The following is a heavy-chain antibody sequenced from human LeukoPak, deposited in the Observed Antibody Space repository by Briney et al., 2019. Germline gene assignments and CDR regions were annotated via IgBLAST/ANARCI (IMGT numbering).Heavy chain of an antibody. Sequence: GGSLRLSCAASGFTFSSYWMSWVRQAPGKGLEWVANIKQDGSEKYYVDSVKGRFTISRDNARNSQFLQMNSLRAEDTAVYYCASGGGWVFFNWGQGTLVTVSS. CDR2: IKQDGSEK. CDR1: GFTFSSYW. J-gene: IGHJ4*02. V-gene: IGHV3-7*01. CDR3: ASGGGWVFFN. D-gene: IGHD6-19*01.